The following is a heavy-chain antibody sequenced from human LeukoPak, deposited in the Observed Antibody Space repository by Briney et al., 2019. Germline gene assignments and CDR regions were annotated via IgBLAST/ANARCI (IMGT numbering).Heavy chain of an antibody. D-gene: IGHD4-17*01. J-gene: IGHJ4*02. CDR2: IRSNSNSI. CDR3: ARDGGYGEYTVDY. CDR1: GFAFSSYS. V-gene: IGHV3-48*01. Sequence: RGSLRLSCATSGFAFSSYSMNWVRQAPGKGLEWVAFIRSNSNSIYYADSVRGRFTISRDNAKNSLYLQMNSLRAEDTAVYYCARDGGYGEYTVDYWGQGTLVTVSS.